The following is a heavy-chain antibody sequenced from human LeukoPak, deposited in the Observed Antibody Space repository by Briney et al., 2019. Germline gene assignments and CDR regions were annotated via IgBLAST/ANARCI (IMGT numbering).Heavy chain of an antibody. CDR1: GGSISSYY. V-gene: IGHV4-59*12. CDR2: IYHSGST. CDR3: ASGYSYGPTIFDY. Sequence: SETLSLTCTVSGGSISSYYWSWIRQPPGKGLEWIGYIYHSGSTYYNPSLKSRVTISVDRSKNQFSLKLSSVTAADTAVYYCASGYSYGPTIFDYWGQGTLVTVSS. J-gene: IGHJ4*02. D-gene: IGHD5-18*01.